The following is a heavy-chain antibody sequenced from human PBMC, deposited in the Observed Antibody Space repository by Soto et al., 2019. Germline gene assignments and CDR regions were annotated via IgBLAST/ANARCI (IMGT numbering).Heavy chain of an antibody. J-gene: IGHJ4*02. D-gene: IGHD3-22*01. V-gene: IGHV3-23*01. Sequence: GGSLRLSCAASGFTFSSYAMSWVRQAPGKGLEWVSAISGSGGSTYYADSVKGRFTISRDNSKNTLYLQMNSLRAEDTAVYYCAKDLSVVYYDSSGYYSDYFDYWGQGTLVTVSS. CDR3: AKDLSVVYYDSSGYYSDYFDY. CDR1: GFTFSSYA. CDR2: ISGSGGST.